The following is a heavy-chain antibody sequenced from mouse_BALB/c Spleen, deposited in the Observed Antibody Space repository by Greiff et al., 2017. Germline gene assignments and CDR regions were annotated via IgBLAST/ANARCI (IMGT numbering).Heavy chain of an antibody. D-gene: IGHD1-1*01. CDR2: INPGSGGT. V-gene: IGHV1-54*01. CDR3: ARGATVAAFDY. Sequence: QVQLQQSGAELVRPGTSVKVSCKASGYAFTNYLIEWVKQRPGQGLEWIGVINPGSGGTNYNEKFKGKATLTADKSSSTAYMQLSSLTSDDSAVYFCARGATVAAFDYWGQGTTLTVSS. J-gene: IGHJ2*01. CDR1: GYAFTNYL.